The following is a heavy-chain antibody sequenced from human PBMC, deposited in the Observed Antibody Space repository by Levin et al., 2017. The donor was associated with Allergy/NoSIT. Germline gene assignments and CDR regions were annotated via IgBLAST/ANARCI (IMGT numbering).Heavy chain of an antibody. CDR2: ISTYNGNR. J-gene: IGHJ4*02. CDR1: GYTFTNYG. CDR3: ARDRGWRGEVEEDY. V-gene: IGHV1-18*01. Sequence: ASVKVSCKASGYTFTNYGVSWVRQAPGQGLEWMGWISTYNGNRKIVQRFQGRFTMPTDTPPTTAYMERRNRRSDDTAVYVCARDRGWRGEVEEDYWGQGTLVTVSS. D-gene: IGHD3-16*01.